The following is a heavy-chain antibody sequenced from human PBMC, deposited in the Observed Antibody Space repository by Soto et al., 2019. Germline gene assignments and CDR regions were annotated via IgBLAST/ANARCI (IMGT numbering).Heavy chain of an antibody. CDR3: AKVDSTTWYPRSSDYSYGMDV. D-gene: IGHD6-13*01. CDR2: IYSGGST. J-gene: IGHJ6*02. Sequence: EVQLVESGGGLIRPGGSLRLSCAASGFAVSENYMSWGRQAPGKGLEWVSGIYSGGSTHYADSVKGRFTITRDNSKIPLYLQMKALRGEDTAVYSYAKVDSTTWYPRSSDYSYGMDVWGRGTTVTVSS. CDR1: GFAVSENY. V-gene: IGHV3-66*01.